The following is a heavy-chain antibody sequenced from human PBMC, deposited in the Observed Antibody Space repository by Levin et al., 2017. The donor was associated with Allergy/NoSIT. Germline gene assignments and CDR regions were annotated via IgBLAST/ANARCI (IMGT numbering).Heavy chain of an antibody. CDR2: ISAHDGNT. D-gene: IGHD6-13*01. CDR3: ARDEAWGKQEVVHGDGWLDS. CDR1: GYTFTSYG. V-gene: IGHV1-18*01. Sequence: ASVKVSCKASGYTFTSYGFSWVRQAPGQGLEWMGWISAHDGNTNYAQNFQGRVTLTTDAYTSTAYMELRSLGSDDTAVYYCARDEAWGKQEVVHGDGWLDSWGQGTLVFVSS. J-gene: IGHJ5*01.